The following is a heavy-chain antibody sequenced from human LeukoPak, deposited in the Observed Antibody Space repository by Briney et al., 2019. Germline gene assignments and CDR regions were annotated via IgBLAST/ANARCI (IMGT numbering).Heavy chain of an antibody. Sequence: PSETLSLTCTVSGGSISSSSYYWGWIRQPPGKGLEWIGSIYYSGSTYYNPSLKSRVTISADTSKNQFSLKLSSVTAADTAVYYCARDGIAVAGGSTDYWGQGTLVTVSS. D-gene: IGHD6-19*01. CDR1: GGSISSSSYY. J-gene: IGHJ4*02. CDR2: IYYSGST. CDR3: ARDGIAVAGGSTDY. V-gene: IGHV4-39*07.